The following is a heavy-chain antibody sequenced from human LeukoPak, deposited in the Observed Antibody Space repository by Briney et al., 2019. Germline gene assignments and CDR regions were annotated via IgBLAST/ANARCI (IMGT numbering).Heavy chain of an antibody. D-gene: IGHD5-12*01. V-gene: IGHV4-59*08. CDR3: VRGYSGYPYYLDY. CDR2: ISYSGST. CDR1: GGSISGYY. Sequence: SETLSLTCTASGGSISGYYWTWIRQPPGKGLEWIGYISYSGSTSSHPSLKSRVIISLDMSKSQFSLKLTSVTAADTAVYYCVRGYSGYPYYLDYWGQGTLVTVSS. J-gene: IGHJ4*02.